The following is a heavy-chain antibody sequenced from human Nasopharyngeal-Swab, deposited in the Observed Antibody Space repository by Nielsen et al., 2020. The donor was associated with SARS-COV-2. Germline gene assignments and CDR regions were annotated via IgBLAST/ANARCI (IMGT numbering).Heavy chain of an antibody. J-gene: IGHJ6*02. CDR3: ARTYGSGSYSYYYGMDV. CDR1: GGSFSGYY. V-gene: IGHV4-34*09. CDR2: IYYSGST. D-gene: IGHD3-10*01. Sequence: SETLSLTCAVYGGSFSGYYWSWIRQPPGKGLEWIGYIYYSGSTYYNPSLKSRVTISVDTSKNQFSLKLSSVTAADTAVYYCARTYGSGSYSYYYGMDVWGQGTTVTVSS.